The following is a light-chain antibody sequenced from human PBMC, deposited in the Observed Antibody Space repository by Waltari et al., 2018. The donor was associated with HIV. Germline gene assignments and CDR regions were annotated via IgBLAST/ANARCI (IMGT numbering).Light chain of an antibody. CDR3: LLFFGGIRL. Sequence: QTAVSQEPSLSVSPGGTISLTCGSSAGAVTSPNYAYWFQQKPGQAPTTLIYDSTMRHAWTSARFSGFLLVDKAVLTLSGALSEYEAHYYCLLFFGGIRLFGGGTKVTV. J-gene: IGLJ2*01. V-gene: IGLV7-46*01. CDR1: AGAVTSPNY. CDR2: DST.